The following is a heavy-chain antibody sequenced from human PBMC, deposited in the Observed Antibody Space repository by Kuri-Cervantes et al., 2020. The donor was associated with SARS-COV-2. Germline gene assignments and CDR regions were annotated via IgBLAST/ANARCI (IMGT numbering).Heavy chain of an antibody. CDR2: IYQSGST. Sequence: SQTLSLTPAVSGYTISSVYYWGWSRQPLGKGLEGIGSIYQSGSTYYNPSLKSRVTISVDTSKNQFSLKLGSVTAADTAVYYCARIVYDSSGYYSFDYWGQGTMVTVSS. J-gene: IGHJ4*02. D-gene: IGHD3-22*01. V-gene: IGHV4-38-2*01. CDR3: ARIVYDSSGYYSFDY. CDR1: GYTISSVYY.